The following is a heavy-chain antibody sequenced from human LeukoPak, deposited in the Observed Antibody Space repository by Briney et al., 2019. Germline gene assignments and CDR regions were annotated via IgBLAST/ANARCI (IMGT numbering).Heavy chain of an antibody. CDR1: GYTFTSYD. V-gene: IGHV1-8*01. J-gene: IGHJ4*02. D-gene: IGHD6-13*01. CDR3: ARVSSSWYWALNY. Sequence: ASVKVSCKASGYTFTSYDINWVRQATGQGLEWMGWMNPNSGNTGYAQKFQGRVTMTRNTSISTAYMELSSLRSEDTAVYYYARVSSSWYWALNYWGQGTLVTVSS. CDR2: MNPNSGNT.